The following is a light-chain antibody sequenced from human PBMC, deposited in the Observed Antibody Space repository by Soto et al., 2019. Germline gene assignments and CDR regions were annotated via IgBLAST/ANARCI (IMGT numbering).Light chain of an antibody. V-gene: IGKV1-39*01. J-gene: IGKJ2*01. CDR1: QSISSY. CDR3: QQSYITPPT. CDR2: AAS. Sequence: DIQMTQSPSSLSASVGDRVTITCRASQSISSYLNWYQQKPGKAPKLLIYAASSLQSGVPSRFSGSGSGTDFTVTISSLQPEDFVTYYCQQSYITPPTFGQGTKLEIK.